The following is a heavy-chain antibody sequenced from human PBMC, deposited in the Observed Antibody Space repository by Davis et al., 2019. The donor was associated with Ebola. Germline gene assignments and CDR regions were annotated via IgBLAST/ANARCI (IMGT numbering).Heavy chain of an antibody. D-gene: IGHD2-2*02. V-gene: IGHV1-3*01. CDR3: ARDLVVPAAIARGYYYYGMDV. Sequence: AASVKVSCKASGYTFTSYAMHWVRQAPGQRLEWMGWINAGNGNTKYSQKFQGRVTITRDTSASTVYMELSSLRSEDTAVYYCARDLVVPAAIARGYYYYGMDVWGQGTTVTVSS. J-gene: IGHJ6*02. CDR2: INAGNGNT. CDR1: GYTFTSYA.